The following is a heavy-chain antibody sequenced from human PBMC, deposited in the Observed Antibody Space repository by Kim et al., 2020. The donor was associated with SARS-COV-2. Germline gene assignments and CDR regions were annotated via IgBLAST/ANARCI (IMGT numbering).Heavy chain of an antibody. CDR1: GFTFDDYA. CDR3: AKPLGGYYDDSSDYYHSAFDI. V-gene: IGHV3-9*01. D-gene: IGHD3-22*01. J-gene: IGHJ3*02. CDR2: ISWNSGDI. Sequence: GGSLRLSCAASGFTFDDYAMHWVRQVPGEGLEWVSGISWNSGDIGYEDSVRGRFTISRDNANNSLYLQMNSLRAEDTALYYCAKPLGGYYDDSSDYYHSAFDIWGQGPMVTVSS.